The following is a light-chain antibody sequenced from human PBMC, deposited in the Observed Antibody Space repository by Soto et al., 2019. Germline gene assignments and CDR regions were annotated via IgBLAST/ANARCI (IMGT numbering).Light chain of an antibody. J-gene: IGKJ4*01. Sequence: EIVLTQFPGTLSLSPGERATLSCRASQSVTSSSLAWYQQKVGRAPRVLIYGASNRATGIPDRFSGSGSGTDFTLTISGLEPEDFALYYCQQYGVTPPNSFGGGTKVDIK. CDR2: GAS. CDR3: QQYGVTPPNS. CDR1: QSVTSSS. V-gene: IGKV3-20*01.